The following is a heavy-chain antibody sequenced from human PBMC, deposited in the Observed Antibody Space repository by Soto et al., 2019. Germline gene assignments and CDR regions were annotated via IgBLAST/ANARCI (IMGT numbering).Heavy chain of an antibody. Sequence: GGSLRLSCAASGFTFSSYSMNWVRQAPGKGLEWVSYISSSSSTIYYADSVKGRFTISRDNAKNSLYLQMNSLRDEDTAVYYCARDRSFDYGDYVDYYYGMDVWSQGTTVTVSS. CDR3: ARDRSFDYGDYVDYYYGMDV. CDR1: GFTFSSYS. V-gene: IGHV3-48*02. J-gene: IGHJ6*02. D-gene: IGHD4-17*01. CDR2: ISSSSSTI.